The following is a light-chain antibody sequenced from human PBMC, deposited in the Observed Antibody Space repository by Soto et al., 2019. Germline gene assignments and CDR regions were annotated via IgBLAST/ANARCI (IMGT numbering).Light chain of an antibody. CDR2: EVS. J-gene: IGLJ1*01. CDR3: SSYTSTVSL. V-gene: IGLV2-14*01. CDR1: SSDVGYYKY. Sequence: QSVLTQPASVSGSPGQSITISCTGTSSDVGYYKYVSWYQQHPGKAPKVIIYEVSNRPSGVSYRFSGSKSGNTASLTISGLQAEDEADYYCSSYTSTVSLFGRGTKLTVL.